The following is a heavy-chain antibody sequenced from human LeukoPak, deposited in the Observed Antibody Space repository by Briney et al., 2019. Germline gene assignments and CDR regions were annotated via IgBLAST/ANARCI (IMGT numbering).Heavy chain of an antibody. J-gene: IGHJ4*02. CDR3: ARPQRGSGYYYVGGWAFDY. CDR1: GFTFSDYY. Sequence: GGSLRLSCAASGFTFSDYYMSWIRQAPGKGLEWVSYISSSGSTIYYADSVKGRFTISRDNAKNSLYLQMNSLRAEDTAVYYCARPQRGSGYYYVGGWAFDYWGQGTLVTVSS. V-gene: IGHV3-11*01. CDR2: ISSSGSTI. D-gene: IGHD3-22*01.